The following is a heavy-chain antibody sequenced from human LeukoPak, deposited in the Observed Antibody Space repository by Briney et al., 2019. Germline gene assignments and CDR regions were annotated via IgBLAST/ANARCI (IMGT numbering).Heavy chain of an antibody. V-gene: IGHV3-48*03. CDR1: GFTFSSYE. CDR3: ARDIAAAGDY. Sequence: GGSLRLSCAASGFTFSSYEMNWVRQAPGEGLEWVSYISRSGSTIYYADSVKGRFTISRDNAKNSLYLQMNSLRAEDTAVYYCARDIAAAGDYWGQGTLVTVSS. D-gene: IGHD6-13*01. J-gene: IGHJ4*02. CDR2: ISRSGSTI.